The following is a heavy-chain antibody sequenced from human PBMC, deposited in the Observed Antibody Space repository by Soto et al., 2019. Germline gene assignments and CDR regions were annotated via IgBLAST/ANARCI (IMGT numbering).Heavy chain of an antibody. J-gene: IGHJ4*02. V-gene: IGHV5-51*01. Sequence: GASLKISCRGSGYSFWGHWIVWVRQVPGKGLEWMGIVYPDDSQTRYSPSFQGQVTISADKSINTAYLQWSSLKASDTAMYYCARLNAPREPHDTNFDYWGQGTLVTVSS. CDR2: VYPDDSQT. D-gene: IGHD1-26*01. CDR3: ARLNAPREPHDTNFDY. CDR1: GYSFWGHW.